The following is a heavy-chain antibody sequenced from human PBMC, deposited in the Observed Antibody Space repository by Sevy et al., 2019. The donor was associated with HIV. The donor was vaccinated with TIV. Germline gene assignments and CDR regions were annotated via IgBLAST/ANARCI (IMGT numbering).Heavy chain of an antibody. J-gene: IGHJ5*02. CDR3: ARGAAPTYDILTGPGGYNWFDP. D-gene: IGHD3-9*01. V-gene: IGHV4-34*01. CDR2: INHSGST. CDR1: GGSFSGYY. Sequence: SETLSLTCAVYGGSFSGYYWSWIRQPPGKGLEWIGEINHSGSTNYNPSLKSRVTISVDTSKNQFSLKLSSVTAAETAVYYCARGAAPTYDILTGPGGYNWFDPWGQGTLVTVSS.